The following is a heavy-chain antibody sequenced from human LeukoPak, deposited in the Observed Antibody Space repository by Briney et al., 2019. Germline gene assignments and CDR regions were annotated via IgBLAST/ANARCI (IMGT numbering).Heavy chain of an antibody. Sequence: GASVKVSCKASGYTFTGYYMQWVRQAPGQGLEWMGWINPNSGGTNYAQKFQGRVTMTRDTSFSTAYMELSRLRSDDTAVYYCARDGELTGDKAFDYWGQGTLVTVSS. V-gene: IGHV1-2*02. CDR1: GYTFTGYY. D-gene: IGHD7-27*01. J-gene: IGHJ4*02. CDR3: ARDGELTGDKAFDY. CDR2: INPNSGGT.